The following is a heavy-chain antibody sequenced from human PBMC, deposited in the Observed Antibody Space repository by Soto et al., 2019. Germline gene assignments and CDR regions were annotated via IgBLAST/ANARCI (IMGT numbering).Heavy chain of an antibody. J-gene: IGHJ4*02. D-gene: IGHD3-22*01. CDR1: GFTFSSYA. CDR3: EKSDGLLVVINPIDY. CDR2: ISGSGGST. Sequence: EVQLLESGGGLVQPGGSLRLSCAASGFTFSSYAMSWVRQAPGKGLEWVSAISGSGGSTYYADSVKGRFTIYRDNSKNTLYLQMNNLRAEDTAVYYCEKSDGLLVVINPIDYWGQGTLVTVSS. V-gene: IGHV3-23*01.